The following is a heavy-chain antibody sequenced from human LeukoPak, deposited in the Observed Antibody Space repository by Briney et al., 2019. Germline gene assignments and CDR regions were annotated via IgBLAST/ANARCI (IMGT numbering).Heavy chain of an antibody. D-gene: IGHD1-26*01. CDR3: AKDLTQSWEPDF. V-gene: IGHV3-33*06. CDR1: GSTFSSFG. J-gene: IGHJ4*02. CDR2: IWYNGSNK. Sequence: GGSLRLSCAASGSTFSSFGMHWVRQAPGKGLEWVAAIWYNGSNKHYADSVKGRFTISRDNSKNTLYLQMDSLRAEDTAVYYCAKDLTQSWEPDFRGQGTLVTVSS.